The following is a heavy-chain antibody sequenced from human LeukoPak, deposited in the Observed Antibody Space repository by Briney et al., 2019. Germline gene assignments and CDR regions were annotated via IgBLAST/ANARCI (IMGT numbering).Heavy chain of an antibody. CDR2: ISSSSSYI. J-gene: IGHJ4*02. V-gene: IGHV3-21*01. CDR3: ARRDSSGYYYYYPLDY. D-gene: IGHD3-22*01. CDR1: GFNFSSYS. Sequence: GGSLRLSCAASGFNFSSYSMNWVRQAPGKGLEWVSSISSSSSYIYYADSVKGRFTISRDNAKNSLYLQMNSLRAEDTAAYYCARRDSSGYYYYYPLDYWGQGTLVTVSS.